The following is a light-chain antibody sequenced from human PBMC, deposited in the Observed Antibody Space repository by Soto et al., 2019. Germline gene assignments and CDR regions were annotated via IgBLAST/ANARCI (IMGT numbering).Light chain of an antibody. CDR3: QSYDNMVSPYNYV. Sequence: QSVLTQPPSVSGAPGQRVTISCTGSSSNLGSGYDVQWYQQLPGAAPKLLIYGNTNRPSGVPDRLSGSKSGTSASLAISGLQAEDEAEYFCQSYDNMVSPYNYVFGTGTKLTVL. V-gene: IGLV1-40*01. J-gene: IGLJ1*01. CDR2: GNT. CDR1: SSNLGSGYD.